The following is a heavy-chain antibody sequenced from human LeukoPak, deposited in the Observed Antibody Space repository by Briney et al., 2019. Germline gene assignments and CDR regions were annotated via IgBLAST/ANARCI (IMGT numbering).Heavy chain of an antibody. CDR2: ISYDASNK. D-gene: IGHD2-2*01. CDR3: ASPTGNLGYCSSTSCYESAFDI. V-gene: IGHV3-30*04. CDR1: GFTFSSYA. J-gene: IGHJ3*02. Sequence: PGGSLRLSCAASGFTFSSYAMHWVRQAPGKGLEWVAVISYDASNKYYADSVKGRFTISRDNSKNTLYLQMNSLRAEDTAVYYCASPTGNLGYCSSTSCYESAFDIWGQGTMVTVSS.